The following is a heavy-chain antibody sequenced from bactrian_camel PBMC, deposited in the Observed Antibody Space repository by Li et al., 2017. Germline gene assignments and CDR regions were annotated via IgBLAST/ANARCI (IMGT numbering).Heavy chain of an antibody. CDR1: GFTFSSYW. V-gene: IGHV3S1*01. Sequence: HVQLVESGGGLVQPGGSLRLSCVVSGFTFSSYWMYWVRQAPGKGLEWVSTITSPGGSAYYADSVKGRFTIARDNAKNTVTLQLNSLKTEDMAMYYCAKAGAYPFWGYNYWGQGTQVTVS. J-gene: IGHJ4*01. CDR3: AKAGAYPFWGYNY. D-gene: IGHD5*01. CDR2: ITSPGGSA.